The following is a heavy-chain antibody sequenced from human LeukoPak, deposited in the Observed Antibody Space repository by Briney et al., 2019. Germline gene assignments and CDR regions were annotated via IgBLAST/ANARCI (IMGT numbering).Heavy chain of an antibody. Sequence: ASVKVSCKASGYTFTNYDINWVRQATGQGLEWMGWMSPNTGNKGYAQKFQGRISITTSTSMSTAFMELNDLRIEDTAVYYCARGAPYTNSPYWGQGTLVTVSS. CDR1: GYTFTNYD. V-gene: IGHV1-8*03. D-gene: IGHD4-11*01. CDR3: ARGAPYTNSPY. J-gene: IGHJ4*02. CDR2: MSPNTGNK.